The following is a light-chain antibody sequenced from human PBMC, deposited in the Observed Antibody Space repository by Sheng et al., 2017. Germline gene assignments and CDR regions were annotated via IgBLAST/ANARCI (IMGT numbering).Light chain of an antibody. V-gene: IGKV1-5*03. CDR1: QGISNY. Sequence: DIQLTQSPSFLSASVGDRVTITCRASQGISNYLGWYQQKPGKAPKLLIYKASSLESGVPSRFSGSGSGTEFTLTISSLQPDDFATYYCQQYNSYSRTFGQGTKVEIK. CDR3: QQYNSYSRT. CDR2: KAS. J-gene: IGKJ1*01.